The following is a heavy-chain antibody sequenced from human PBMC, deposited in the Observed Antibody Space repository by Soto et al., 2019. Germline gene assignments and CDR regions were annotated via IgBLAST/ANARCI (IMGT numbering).Heavy chain of an antibody. CDR3: SRIAVSGPRTGFDY. V-gene: IGHV4-39*01. J-gene: IGHJ4*02. Sequence: ETLSLTCSVSGGSISNSSYLWGWVRQPPGKGLQWIGSVSHIGSTNYNPSLKSRLTISVGTSKTQSSLRLDSVTAADTAVYYCSRIAVSGPRTGFDYWGQGILVTVSS. CDR2: VSHIGST. D-gene: IGHD6-19*01. CDR1: GGSISNSSYL.